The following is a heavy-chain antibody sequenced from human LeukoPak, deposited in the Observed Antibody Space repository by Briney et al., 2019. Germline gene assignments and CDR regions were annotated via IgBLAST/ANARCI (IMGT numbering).Heavy chain of an antibody. Sequence: PGGSLRLSCAASGFTFSSYWMHWVRQAPGKGLVWVSGINSDGSSASYADSVKGRFTISRDNAKNTLYLQMNTLRAEDTAVYYCASLDYWGQGTPVTVSS. CDR3: ASLDY. J-gene: IGHJ4*02. CDR2: INSDGSSA. CDR1: GFTFSSYW. V-gene: IGHV3-74*01.